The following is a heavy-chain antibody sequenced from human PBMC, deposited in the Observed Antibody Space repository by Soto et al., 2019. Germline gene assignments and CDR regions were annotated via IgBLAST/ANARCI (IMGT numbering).Heavy chain of an antibody. Sequence: EVQVVESGGGLIQPGRSLRLSCEVSGFSVTANYMSWVRQAPGKGLEWVSVIYSGGSTYYIDSVKGRFSISRDISKNTLYRQMNNLRAEDTAVYYCHGYGYWGQGTLVTVSS. CDR3: HGYGY. V-gene: IGHV3-53*01. D-gene: IGHD5-12*01. J-gene: IGHJ4*02. CDR2: IYSGGST. CDR1: GFSVTANY.